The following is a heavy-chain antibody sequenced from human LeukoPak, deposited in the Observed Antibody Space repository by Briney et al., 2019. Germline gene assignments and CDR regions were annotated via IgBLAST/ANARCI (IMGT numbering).Heavy chain of an antibody. V-gene: IGHV3-9*01. CDR2: IGWDSKST. CDR1: GFTFHESA. CDR3: AKAVAAPGAFDI. Sequence: GGSLRLSCAASGFTFHESAMHWVRQAPGKGLEWVSGIGWDSKSTVYADSVKSRFTISRDNAKNSLYLQMNSLRVEDTALYYCAKAVAAPGAFDIWGRGTVVTVSS. D-gene: IGHD6-19*01. J-gene: IGHJ3*02.